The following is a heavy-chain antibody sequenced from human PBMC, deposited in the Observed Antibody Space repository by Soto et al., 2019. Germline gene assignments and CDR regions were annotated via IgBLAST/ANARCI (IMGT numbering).Heavy chain of an antibody. D-gene: IGHD3-16*02. CDR1: GFTFSSYG. CDR3: ARTYDYIWGSYLYYYYYYMHV. Sequence: QVQLVESGAGVVQPGRSLRLSCAASGFTFSSYGMHWVGQAPGKGLEWVAVTWYDGSNKYYADSVKGRFTISRDNSKNTLYLQMNSLRAEDTAVYYCARTYDYIWGSYLYYYYYYMHVWGKGTTVTVSS. V-gene: IGHV3-33*01. J-gene: IGHJ6*03. CDR2: TWYDGSNK.